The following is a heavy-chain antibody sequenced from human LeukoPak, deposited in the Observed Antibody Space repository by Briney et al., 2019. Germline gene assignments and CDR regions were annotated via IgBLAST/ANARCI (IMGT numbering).Heavy chain of an antibody. D-gene: IGHD6-6*01. J-gene: IGHJ4*02. CDR1: GFSFSGHW. CDR2: IRPTGSTT. Sequence: GGSLRLSCTASGFSFSGHWMHWARQLPGKGLVWVSRIRPTGSTTSYADSVKGRFTVSRDNAKNTLYLQVNNLRAEDTAVYYCARGPNSNWSGLDFWGQGTLLTVSS. CDR3: ARGPNSNWSGLDF. V-gene: IGHV3-74*01.